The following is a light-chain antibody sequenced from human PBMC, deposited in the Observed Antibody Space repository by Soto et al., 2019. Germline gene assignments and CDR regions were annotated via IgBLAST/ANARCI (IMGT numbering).Light chain of an antibody. V-gene: IGKV4-1*01. J-gene: IGKJ1*01. CDR2: WAS. CDR1: QSVLYTSNNKNY. CDR3: QQYNNWPRT. Sequence: DIVMTQSPDSLAVSLGERATINCNSSQSVLYTSNNKNYIAWYQQKSGQPPKLLIYWASTRESGVPDRFSGGGSGTDFTLTISSLQAEDVAVYYCQQYNNWPRTLGQGTKVDIK.